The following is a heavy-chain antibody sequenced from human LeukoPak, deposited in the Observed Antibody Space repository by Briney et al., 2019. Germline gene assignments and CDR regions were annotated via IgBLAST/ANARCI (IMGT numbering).Heavy chain of an antibody. D-gene: IGHD3-16*01. CDR3: TGGGYVIKAYFDY. CDR2: IKQDGSEK. Sequence: GGSLRLSCAASGFTLSSYWMSWVRQAPGKGLEWVANIKQDGSEKYYVDSVKGRFTISRDNAKNSLYLQMNSLRAEDTAVYYCTGGGYVIKAYFDYWGQGTLVTVSS. J-gene: IGHJ4*02. CDR1: GFTLSSYW. V-gene: IGHV3-7*01.